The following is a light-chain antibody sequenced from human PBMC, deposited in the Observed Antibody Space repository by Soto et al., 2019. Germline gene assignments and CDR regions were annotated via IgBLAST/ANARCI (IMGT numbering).Light chain of an antibody. V-gene: IGKV1D-12*01. CDR3: QQGTSFPFT. Sequence: DIQMTQSPSSVSASVGDRVSITCRASQGISNWLAWYQQKPWRAPTLLIYAASSWQSVVSSRFSGSGSGTDFTLTISSLQPEDCATYYCQQGTSFPFTFDPGTNVDIK. CDR1: QGISNW. CDR2: AAS. J-gene: IGKJ3*01.